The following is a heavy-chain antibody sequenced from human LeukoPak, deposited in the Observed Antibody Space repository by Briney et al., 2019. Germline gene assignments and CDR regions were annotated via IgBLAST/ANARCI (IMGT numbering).Heavy chain of an antibody. CDR2: IYPDNGGT. CDR1: GYTFTADY. CDR3: ARDSGHWFDP. J-gene: IGHJ5*02. D-gene: IGHD3-10*01. Sequence: ASVKVSCKASGYTFTADYIHWVRQAPGQGLEWMGWIYPDNGGTHYVQKFQGRVTLTRDTSTSTVYMDLTSLKSEDTAVYYCARDSGHWFDPWGQGTLVTVSS. V-gene: IGHV1-2*02.